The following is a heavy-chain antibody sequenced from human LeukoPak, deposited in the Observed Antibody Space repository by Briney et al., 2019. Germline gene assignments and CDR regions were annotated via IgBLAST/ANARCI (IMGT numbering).Heavy chain of an antibody. J-gene: IGHJ5*02. Sequence: ASVKVSCKASGGTFSSYTISWVRQAPGQGLEWMGRIIPILGIANHAQKFQGRVTITADKSTSTAYMELSSLRSEDTAVYYCARERYCSSTSCYGFWFDPWGQGTLVTVSS. CDR2: IIPILGIA. D-gene: IGHD2-2*01. CDR3: ARERYCSSTSCYGFWFDP. CDR1: GGTFSSYT. V-gene: IGHV1-69*02.